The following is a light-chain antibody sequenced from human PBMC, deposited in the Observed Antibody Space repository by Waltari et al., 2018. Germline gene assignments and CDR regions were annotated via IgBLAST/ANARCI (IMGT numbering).Light chain of an antibody. J-gene: IGKJ4*01. CDR3: QQLNTYPLP. Sequence: DIQLTQSPSFLSASVGDRVTITCRASQGIDNQLAWYQQKPGKAPNLLIYFASNWLSGVPSRFGGRGSGAEFTLTTRSLQPEDFAAYVCQQLNTYPLPFGAGTKVEIK. CDR1: QGIDNQ. CDR2: FAS. V-gene: IGKV1-9*01.